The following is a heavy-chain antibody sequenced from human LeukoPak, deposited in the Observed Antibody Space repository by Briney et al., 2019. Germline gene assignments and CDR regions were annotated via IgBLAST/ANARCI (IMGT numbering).Heavy chain of an antibody. CDR2: IYTSGST. Sequence: SETLSLTCTVSGGSISSYYWSWIRQPPGKGLEWIGYIYTSGSTNYNPSLESRVTISVDTSKNQFSLKLSSVTAADTAVYYCARHPPTWRGGIDYWGQGTLVTVSS. CDR3: ARHPPTWRGGIDY. V-gene: IGHV4-4*09. CDR1: GGSISSYY. J-gene: IGHJ4*02. D-gene: IGHD3-16*01.